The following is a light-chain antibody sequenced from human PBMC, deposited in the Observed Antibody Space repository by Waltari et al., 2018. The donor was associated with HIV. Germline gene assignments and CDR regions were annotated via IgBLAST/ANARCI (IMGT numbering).Light chain of an antibody. V-gene: IGKV3D-20*02. CDR1: QSVSSSY. CDR2: DAS. J-gene: IGKJ3*01. CDR3: QARHSWPPLFT. Sequence: EIVLTQSPGTLSLSPGERATLSCRASQSVSSSYLAWFQQKPGQPPRLLIFDASSRATGVPARFSGSGSGTDFSLTISSLEPEDFAIYYCQARHSWPPLFTFGPGTKVEMK.